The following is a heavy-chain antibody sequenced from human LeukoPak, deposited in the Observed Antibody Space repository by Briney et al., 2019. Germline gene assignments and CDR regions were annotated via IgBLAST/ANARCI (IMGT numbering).Heavy chain of an antibody. CDR2: IYHSGST. V-gene: IGHV4-38-2*02. CDR1: GYSISSGYY. J-gene: IGHJ4*02. Sequence: ASETLSLTCTVSGYSISSGYYWGWIRQPPGKGLEWIGSIYHSGSTYYNPSLKSRVTISVDTSKNQFSLKLSSVSAADTAVYYCARDLGYSSGGYWGQGTLVTVSS. D-gene: IGHD6-19*01. CDR3: ARDLGYSSGGY.